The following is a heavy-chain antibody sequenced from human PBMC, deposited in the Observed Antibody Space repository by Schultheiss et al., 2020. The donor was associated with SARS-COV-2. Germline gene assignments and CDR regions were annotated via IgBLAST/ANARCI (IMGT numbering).Heavy chain of an antibody. CDR1: GFTFDDYA. J-gene: IGHJ6*03. V-gene: IGHV3-21*01. D-gene: IGHD3-3*01. Sequence: GGSLRLSCAASGFTFDDYAMHWVRQAPGKGLVWVSSISSSSSYIYYADSVKGRFTISRDNSKNTLYLQMNSLRAEDTAVYYCARARPDYDFWSGYTPYYMDVWGKGTTVTVSS. CDR2: ISSSSSYI. CDR3: ARARPDYDFWSGYTPYYMDV.